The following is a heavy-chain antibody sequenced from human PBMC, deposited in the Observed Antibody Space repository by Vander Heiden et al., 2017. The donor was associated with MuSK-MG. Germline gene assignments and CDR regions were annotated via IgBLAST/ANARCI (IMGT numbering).Heavy chain of an antibody. CDR2: IYYSGST. CDR1: GGSISSSSYY. D-gene: IGHD5-18*01. CDR3: ARGSLRDSYGQILLDY. V-gene: IGHV4-39*07. Sequence: QLQLQASGPGLVKPSETLSLTCTVSGGSISSSSYYWGWIRQPPGKGLEWIGSIYYSGSTYYNPSLKSRVTISVDTSKNQFSLKLSSVTAADTAVYYCARGSLRDSYGQILLDYWGQGTLVTVSS. J-gene: IGHJ4*02.